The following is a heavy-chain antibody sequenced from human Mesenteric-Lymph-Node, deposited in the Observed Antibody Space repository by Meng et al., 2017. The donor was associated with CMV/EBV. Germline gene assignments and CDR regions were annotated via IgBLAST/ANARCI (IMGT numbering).Heavy chain of an antibody. CDR1: GFSLSTSDIR. CDR2: IDWDDDK. V-gene: IGHV2-70D*14. J-gene: IGHJ4*02. D-gene: IGHD1-7*01. Sequence: SGPTLVKPTQTLTLTRTFSGFSLSTSDIRVNWIRQPPGKALEWLARIDWDDDKFYSTSLKTRLTISKDTSKNQVVLTMTNMDPVDTATYYCARGNWDSVSFFDYWGQGALVTVSS. CDR3: ARGNWDSVSFFDY.